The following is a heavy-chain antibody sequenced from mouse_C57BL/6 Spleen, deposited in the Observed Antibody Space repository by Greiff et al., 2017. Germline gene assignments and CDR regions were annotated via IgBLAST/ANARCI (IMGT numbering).Heavy chain of an antibody. CDR3: AKETGTRYFDY. CDR1: GYAFSSSW. V-gene: IGHV1-82*01. CDR2: IYPGDGDT. J-gene: IGHJ2*01. Sequence: VQLQQSGPELVKPGASVKISCTASGYAFSSSWMHWVKQRPGKGLEWIGRIYPGDGDTDYNGKFKGKATLTADKSSSTAYMQLNSLTSEDSAVYSGAKETGTRYFDYWGQGTTLTVSS. D-gene: IGHD4-1*01.